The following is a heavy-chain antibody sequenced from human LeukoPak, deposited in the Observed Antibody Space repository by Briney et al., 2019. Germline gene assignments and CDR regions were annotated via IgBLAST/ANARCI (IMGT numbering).Heavy chain of an antibody. CDR2: IYYSGST. V-gene: IGHV4-39*07. CDR1: GGSTSSSSYY. J-gene: IGHJ4*02. Sequence: SETLSLTCTVSGGSTSSSSYYWGWIRQPPGKGLEWIGSIYYSGSTYYNPSLKSRVTISVDTSKNQFSLKLSSVTAADTAVYYCARVQWEFKYYFDYWGQGTLVTVSS. CDR3: ARVQWEFKYYFDY. D-gene: IGHD1-26*01.